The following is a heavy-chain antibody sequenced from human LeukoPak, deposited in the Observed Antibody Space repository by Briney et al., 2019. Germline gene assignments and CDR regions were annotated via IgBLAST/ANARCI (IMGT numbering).Heavy chain of an antibody. D-gene: IGHD4-17*01. CDR2: IRSKANSYAT. CDR1: GFTFSGSA. J-gene: IGHJ4*02. V-gene: IGHV3-73*01. Sequence: GGSLRLSCAASGFTFSGSAMHWVRQASGKGLEWVGRIRSKANSYATAYAASVKGRFTISRDDSKNTAYLQMNRLKTEDTAVYYCTRTLSCDYGLIFDHWGQGNLVTVSS. CDR3: TRTLSCDYGLIFDH.